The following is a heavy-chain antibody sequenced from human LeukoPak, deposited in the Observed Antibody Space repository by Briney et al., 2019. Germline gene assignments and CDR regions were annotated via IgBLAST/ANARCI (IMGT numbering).Heavy chain of an antibody. CDR3: ARDGEIDAFDI. J-gene: IGHJ3*02. CDR2: IYYSGST. D-gene: IGHD4-17*01. V-gene: IGHV4-31*02. CDR1: GFTFSSYS. Sequence: LRLSCAASGFTFSSYSMNWVRQAPGKGLEWIGYIYYSGSTYYNPSLRSRVTISVDTSKNQFSLKLSSVTAADTAVYYCARDGEIDAFDIWGQGTMVTVSS.